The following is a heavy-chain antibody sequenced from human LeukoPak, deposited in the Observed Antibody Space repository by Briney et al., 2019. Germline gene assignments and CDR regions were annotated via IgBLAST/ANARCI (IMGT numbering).Heavy chain of an antibody. CDR1: GYSFTSYW. D-gene: IGHD6-13*01. V-gene: IGHV5-51*01. J-gene: IGHJ4*02. Sequence: GESLKISCKGSGYSFTSYWIGWVRQMPGKGLEWMGIIYPGDSDTRYSPSFQGQVTISADKSISTAYLQWSSLKASDTAMYYCARGKGARPKIAAAGTFDYWGQGTRVTVSS. CDR3: ARGKGARPKIAAAGTFDY. CDR2: IYPGDSDT.